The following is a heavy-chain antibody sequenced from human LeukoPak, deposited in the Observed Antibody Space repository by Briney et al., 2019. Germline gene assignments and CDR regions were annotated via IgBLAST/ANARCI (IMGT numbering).Heavy chain of an antibody. J-gene: IGHJ4*02. V-gene: IGHV4-34*01. CDR1: GGSFSGYY. CDR2: INHSGST. Sequence: KPSETLSLTCAVYGGSFSGYYWSWIRQPPGKGLEWIGEINHSGSTNYNPSLKSRVTISVDTSKNQFSLKLSSVTAADTAVYYCARATIFGVVRGVRYFDYWGQGTLVTVSS. D-gene: IGHD3-3*01. CDR3: ARATIFGVVRGVRYFDY.